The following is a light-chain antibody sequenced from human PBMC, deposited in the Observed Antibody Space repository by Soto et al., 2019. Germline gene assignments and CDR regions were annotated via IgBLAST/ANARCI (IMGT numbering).Light chain of an antibody. Sequence: QSALAQPRSVSGSPGQSVTISCTGTSSNTVSWYQHHPGKAPKLMISDVTNRPSGVPDRFSGSQSGITAFLTIPGLQVEDEADYYCCSYAGSYSLFGGGTKLTVL. J-gene: IGLJ2*01. CDR2: DVT. CDR3: CSYAGSYSL. CDR1: SSNTV. V-gene: IGLV2-11*01.